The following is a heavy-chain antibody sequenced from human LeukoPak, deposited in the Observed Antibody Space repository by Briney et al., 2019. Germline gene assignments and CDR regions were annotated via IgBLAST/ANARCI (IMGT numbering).Heavy chain of an antibody. CDR3: ARGHIVVYYYYGMDV. J-gene: IGHJ6*02. CDR2: IYYSGST. V-gene: IGHV4-30-4*01. CDR1: GGSISSGDYY. D-gene: IGHD2-21*01. Sequence: PSETLSLTCTVSGGSISSGDYYWSWIRQPPGKGLEWIGYIYYSGSTYYNPSLKSRVTISVDTSKNQFSLKLSSVTAADTAVYYFARGHIVVYYYYGMDVWGQGTTVTVSS.